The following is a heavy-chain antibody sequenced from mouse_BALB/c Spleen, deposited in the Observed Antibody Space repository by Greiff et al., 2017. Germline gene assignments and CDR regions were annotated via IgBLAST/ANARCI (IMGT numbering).Heavy chain of an antibody. D-gene: IGHD2-1*01. J-gene: IGHJ2*01. CDR2: ISSGGSYT. CDR1: GFTFSSYT. CDR3: TRDQGYGNYFDY. Sequence: EVKVVESGGGLVKPGGSLKLSCAASGFTFSSYTMSWVRQTPEKRLEWVATISSGGSYTYYPDSVKGRFTISRDNAKNTLYLQMSSLKSEDTAMYYCTRDQGYGNYFDYWGQGTTLTVSS. V-gene: IGHV5-6-4*01.